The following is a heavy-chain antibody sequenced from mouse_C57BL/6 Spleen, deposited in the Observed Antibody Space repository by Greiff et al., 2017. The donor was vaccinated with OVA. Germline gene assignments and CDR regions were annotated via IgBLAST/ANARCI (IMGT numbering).Heavy chain of an antibody. D-gene: IGHD2-4*01. J-gene: IGHJ4*01. Sequence: VQLQQSGPELVKPGASVKISCKASGYSFTGYYMNWVKQSPEKSLEWIGEINPSTGGTTYNQKLKAKATLTVDKSAITAYMQLKSLTSEDSAVYYCASIYYESMDYWGQGTSVTVSS. V-gene: IGHV1-42*01. CDR2: INPSTGGT. CDR3: ASIYYESMDY. CDR1: GYSFTGYY.